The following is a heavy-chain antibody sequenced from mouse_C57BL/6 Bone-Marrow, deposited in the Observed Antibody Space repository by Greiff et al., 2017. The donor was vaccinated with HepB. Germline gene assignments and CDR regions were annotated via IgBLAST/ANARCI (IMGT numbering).Heavy chain of an antibody. CDR2: IYPRSGNT. CDR1: GYTFTSYG. Sequence: QVQLKQSGAELARPGASVKLSCKASGYTFTSYGISWVKQRTGQGLEWIGEIYPRSGNTYYNEKFKGKATLTADKSSSTAYMELRSLTSEDSAVYFCASPNYGSSYVDYLDYWGQGTTLTVSS. D-gene: IGHD1-1*01. J-gene: IGHJ2*01. CDR3: ASPNYGSSYVDYLDY. V-gene: IGHV1-81*01.